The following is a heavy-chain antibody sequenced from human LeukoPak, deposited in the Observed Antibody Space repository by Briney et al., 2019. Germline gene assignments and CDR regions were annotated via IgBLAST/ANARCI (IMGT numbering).Heavy chain of an antibody. CDR1: GGSISGYY. CDR2: IFYSGST. J-gene: IGHJ5*02. CDR3: ARHAIYYGSGSYLNWFDP. V-gene: IGHV4-59*08. D-gene: IGHD3-10*01. Sequence: PSETLSLTCTVSGGSISGYYWSWIRQPPGKGLEWIGYIFYSGSTNYNPSLKSRVTISIDTSNNQFSLKLSSVTAADTAVYYCARHAIYYGSGSYLNWFDPWGQGTLVTVSS.